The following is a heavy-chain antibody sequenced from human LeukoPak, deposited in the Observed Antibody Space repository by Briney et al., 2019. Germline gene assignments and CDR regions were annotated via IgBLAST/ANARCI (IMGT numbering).Heavy chain of an antibody. CDR3: ARVPGRITMVRGAYGPHGAFDI. Sequence: SETLSLTCTVSGGSISSYYWSWLRQPPGKGLEWIGYIYYSGNTNYNPSLKSRVTISVDTSKNQFSLKLSSVTAADPAVYYCARVPGRITMVRGAYGPHGAFDIWGQGTMVTVSS. V-gene: IGHV4-59*01. CDR1: GGSISSYY. J-gene: IGHJ3*02. CDR2: IYYSGNT. D-gene: IGHD3-10*01.